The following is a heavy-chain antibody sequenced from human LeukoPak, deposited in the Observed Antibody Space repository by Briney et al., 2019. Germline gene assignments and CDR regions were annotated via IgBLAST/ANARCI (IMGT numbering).Heavy chain of an antibody. Sequence: GGSLRLSCAASGFTFSSYALSWVRQAPGKGLEWVSGISDSGGSTYYTDSVKGRFTISRDKSHNTLYLQMNSLRVEDTAVYYCTTPVYGDYTPDAFDIWGQGTMVTVSS. J-gene: IGHJ3*02. CDR3: TTPVYGDYTPDAFDI. CDR1: GFTFSSYA. D-gene: IGHD4-17*01. V-gene: IGHV3-23*01. CDR2: ISDSGGST.